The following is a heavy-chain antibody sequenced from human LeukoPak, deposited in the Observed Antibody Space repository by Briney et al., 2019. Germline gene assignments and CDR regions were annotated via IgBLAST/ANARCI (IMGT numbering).Heavy chain of an antibody. D-gene: IGHD2-2*01. CDR2: IKQDGSEE. Sequence: GGSLRLSCAASGFSISDYWMSWVRQAPGKGLEWVANIKQDGSEEYYVDSVKGRFTISRDNAKNSLYLQMNSLGAEDTAVYYCRRDFRSTVDYWGQGTLVIVSS. CDR3: RRDFRSTVDY. J-gene: IGHJ4*02. CDR1: GFSISDYW. V-gene: IGHV3-7*04.